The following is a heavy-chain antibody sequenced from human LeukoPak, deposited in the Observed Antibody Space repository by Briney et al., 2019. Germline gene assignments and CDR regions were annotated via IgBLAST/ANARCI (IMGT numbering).Heavy chain of an antibody. CDR1: GYTFTSYY. Sequence: GASVKVSCTASGYTFTSYYRHWVRQAPGQGLEWMGIINPSGGSTSYAQKFQGRVTMTRDTSTSTVYMELSSLSSEDTAVYYCARHRLDCSSTSCYVYGMDVWGKGTTVTVSS. D-gene: IGHD2-2*01. CDR2: INPSGGST. V-gene: IGHV1-46*01. J-gene: IGHJ6*04. CDR3: ARHRLDCSSTSCYVYGMDV.